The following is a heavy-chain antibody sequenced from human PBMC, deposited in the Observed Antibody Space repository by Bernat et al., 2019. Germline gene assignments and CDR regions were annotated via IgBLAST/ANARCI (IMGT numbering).Heavy chain of an antibody. V-gene: IGHV3-33*01. Sequence: QVQLVESGGGVVQPGRSLRLSCAASGFTFSSYGMHWVRQAPGKGLEWVAVIWYDGSNKYYADSVKGRFTISRDNSKNTLYLQMNSLRAEDTAVYYCARGGGLRYDSSGYDYYYYGMDVWGQGTTVTVSS. CDR3: ARGGGLRYDSSGYDYYYYGMDV. CDR1: GFTFSSYG. J-gene: IGHJ6*02. D-gene: IGHD3-22*01. CDR2: IWYDGSNK.